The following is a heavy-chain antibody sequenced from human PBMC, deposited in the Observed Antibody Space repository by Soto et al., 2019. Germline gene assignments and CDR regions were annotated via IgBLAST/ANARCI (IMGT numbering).Heavy chain of an antibody. Sequence: QVQLVQSGPEVKMPGASVKVSCKTSGYSFSAYGLAWLRQAPGQRPEWMGWVSTNNANTNYAQKFQGRVTMTTDTSTTTTYMELRSLRSDDTAVYYCARELNTESSAYYSFASWGQGTLVTVSS. CDR3: ARELNTESSAYYSFAS. D-gene: IGHD3-22*01. V-gene: IGHV1-18*01. J-gene: IGHJ4*02. CDR1: GYSFSAYG. CDR2: VSTNNANT.